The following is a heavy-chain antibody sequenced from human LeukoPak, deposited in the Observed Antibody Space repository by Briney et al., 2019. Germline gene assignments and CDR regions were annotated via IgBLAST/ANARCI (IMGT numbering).Heavy chain of an antibody. D-gene: IGHD3-3*01. CDR3: AKDYPLRFLEWLPTDY. CDR2: ISGSGGST. J-gene: IGHJ4*02. Sequence: PGGSLRLSCAASGFTFSSYAMSWVRQAPGKGLEWVSAISGSGGSTYYADSVKGRFTISRDNSKNTLYLQMNSLRAEDTAVYYCAKDYPLRFLEWLPTDYWGQGTLVTVSS. V-gene: IGHV3-23*01. CDR1: GFTFSSYA.